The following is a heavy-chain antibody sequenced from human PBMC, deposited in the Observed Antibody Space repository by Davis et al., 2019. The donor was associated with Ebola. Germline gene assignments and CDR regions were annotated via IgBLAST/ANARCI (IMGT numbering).Heavy chain of an antibody. J-gene: IGHJ4*02. CDR2: ISYDGSNK. Sequence: GGSLRLSCAASGFTFSSYAMHWVRQAPGKGLEGVAVISYDGSNKYYADSVKGRFTISRDNSKNTLYLQMNSLRAEDTAVYYCARDRLEHYYFDYWGQGTLVTVSS. CDR3: ARDRLEHYYFDY. CDR1: GFTFSSYA. V-gene: IGHV3-30-3*01. D-gene: IGHD1-1*01.